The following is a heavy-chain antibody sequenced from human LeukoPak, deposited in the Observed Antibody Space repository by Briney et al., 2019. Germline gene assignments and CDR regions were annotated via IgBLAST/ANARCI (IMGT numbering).Heavy chain of an antibody. D-gene: IGHD3-10*01. J-gene: IGHJ6*03. Sequence: PSETLSLTCAVYGGSFSGYYWSWIRQPPGKGLEWIGEINHSGSTNYNPSLKSRVTISVDTSKNQFSLKLSSVTAADTAVYYCARSIEGLWFGDYMDVWGKGTTVTISS. CDR1: GGSFSGYY. CDR2: INHSGST. V-gene: IGHV4-34*01. CDR3: ARSIEGLWFGDYMDV.